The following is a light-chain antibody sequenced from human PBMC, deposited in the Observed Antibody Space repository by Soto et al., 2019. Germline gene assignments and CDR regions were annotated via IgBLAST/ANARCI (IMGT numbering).Light chain of an antibody. CDR2: AAS. V-gene: IGKV3-20*01. Sequence: EIVLTQSPATLSLSPGVRGTLSCRASQSVSSSFLAWYQQKPGQAPRLLIYAASSRATGIPDRFSGSGSGTDFTLTISRLEPEDSAVYYCQQYGSSPLYTFGQGTKLEIK. J-gene: IGKJ2*01. CDR3: QQYGSSPLYT. CDR1: QSVSSSF.